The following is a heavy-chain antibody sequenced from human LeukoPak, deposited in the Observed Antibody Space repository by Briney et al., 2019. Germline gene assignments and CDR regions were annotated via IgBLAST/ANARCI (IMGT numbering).Heavy chain of an antibody. J-gene: IGHJ4*02. Sequence: PRGSLRLSCAASGFTFSHYGMHWVRQAPGRGLEWVAVIWNDGSNKYYADSVKGRFTISRDNSKNTLYLQMNSLRAEDTAVYYCAKDAQRGFDYSNSLDYWGQGTLVTVSS. V-gene: IGHV3-33*06. D-gene: IGHD4-11*01. CDR1: GFTFSHYG. CDR2: IWNDGSNK. CDR3: AKDAQRGFDYSNSLDY.